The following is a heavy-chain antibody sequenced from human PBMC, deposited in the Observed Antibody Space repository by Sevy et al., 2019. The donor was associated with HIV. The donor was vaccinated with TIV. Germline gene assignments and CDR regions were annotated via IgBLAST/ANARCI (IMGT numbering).Heavy chain of an antibody. D-gene: IGHD2-2*02. J-gene: IGHJ6*02. CDR3: TTADIVVVPAAIAPKYYYYGMDV. V-gene: IGHV3-15*01. Sequence: GGSLRLSCAASGFTFSNAWMSWVRQAPGMGLEWVGRIKSKTDGGTTDYAAPVKGRFTISRDDSKNTLYLQMNSLKTEDTAVYYCTTADIVVVPAAIAPKYYYYGMDVWGQGTTVTVSS. CDR1: GFTFSNAW. CDR2: IKSKTDGGTT.